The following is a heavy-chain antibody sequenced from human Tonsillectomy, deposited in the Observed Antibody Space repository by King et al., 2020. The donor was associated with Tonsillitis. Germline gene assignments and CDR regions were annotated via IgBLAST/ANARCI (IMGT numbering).Heavy chain of an antibody. Sequence: VQLVESGGGLVQPGGSLKLSCAASGFTFRGSALDWVRQASGKGLEWVGRIGSKANSYATAYDASVKGRFTISRDDSKNTAYLQMNSLKTEDTAMYYCRLPATDYFYYMDVWGKGTTVTVSS. J-gene: IGHJ6*03. CDR1: GFTFRGSA. D-gene: IGHD6-25*01. CDR3: RLPATDYFYYMDV. CDR2: IGSKANSYAT. V-gene: IGHV3-73*01.